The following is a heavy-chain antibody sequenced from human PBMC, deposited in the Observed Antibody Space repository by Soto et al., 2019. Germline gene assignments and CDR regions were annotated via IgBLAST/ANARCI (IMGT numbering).Heavy chain of an antibody. V-gene: IGHV3-21*01. CDR2: ISSSSSYI. CDR3: ARDLNESTYYDFWSGYYF. CDR1: GFTFSSYS. D-gene: IGHD3-3*01. J-gene: IGHJ4*02. Sequence: GGSLRLSCAASGFTFSSYSMNWVRQAPGKGLEWVSSISSSSSYIYYADSVKGRFTISRDNAKNSLYLQMNSLRAEDTAVYYCARDLNESTYYDFWSGYYFWGQGTLVPVSS.